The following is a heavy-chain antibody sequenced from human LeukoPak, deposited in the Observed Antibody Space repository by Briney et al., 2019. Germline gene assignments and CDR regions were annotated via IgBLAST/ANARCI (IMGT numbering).Heavy chain of an antibody. CDR2: IYSGATT. Sequence: GGSLRLSCAASGFTVSSNYMSWDRQAPGKGLEWVSVIYSGATTYYADSVKGRFTISRDNSKNTLYLQMNSLRAEDTAVYYCARSTGDRFDPWGQGTLVTVSS. CDR3: ARSTGDRFDP. J-gene: IGHJ5*02. CDR1: GFTVSSNY. V-gene: IGHV3-66*01. D-gene: IGHD7-27*01.